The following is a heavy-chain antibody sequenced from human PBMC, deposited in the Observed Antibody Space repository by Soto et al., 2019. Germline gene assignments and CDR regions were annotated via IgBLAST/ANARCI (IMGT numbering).Heavy chain of an antibody. CDR2: IWYDGSNK. V-gene: IGHV3-33*01. Sequence: GGSLRLSCAASGFTFSSYGMHWVRQAPGKGLEWVAVIWYDGSNKYYADSVKGRFTISRDNSKNTLYLQMNSLRAEDTAVYYCARGIAARGHFDYWGQGTLVTVSS. D-gene: IGHD6-6*01. J-gene: IGHJ4*02. CDR3: ARGIAARGHFDY. CDR1: GFTFSSYG.